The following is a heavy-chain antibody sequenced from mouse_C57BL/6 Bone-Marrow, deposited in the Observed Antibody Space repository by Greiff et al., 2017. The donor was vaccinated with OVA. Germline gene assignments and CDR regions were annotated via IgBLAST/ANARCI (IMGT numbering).Heavy chain of an antibody. D-gene: IGHD1-1*01. V-gene: IGHV14-1*01. Sequence: EVQLQQSGAALVRPGASVKLSCTASGFNIKDYYMHWVKQRPEQGLEWIGRIDPEDGDTEYAPKFQGKATMTADTASNTAYLQLSSLTSEDTAVYYCISNYYGSSYGYFDVWGTGTTVTVSS. CDR3: ISNYYGSSYGYFDV. CDR1: GFNIKDYY. J-gene: IGHJ1*03. CDR2: IDPEDGDT.